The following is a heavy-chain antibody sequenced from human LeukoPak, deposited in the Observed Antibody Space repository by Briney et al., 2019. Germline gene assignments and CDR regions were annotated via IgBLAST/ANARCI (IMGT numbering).Heavy chain of an antibody. D-gene: IGHD5-24*01. J-gene: IGHJ5*02. Sequence: SETLSLTCTVSGGSISSYYWSWIRQPPGKGLEWIGYMYYSGSTNYNPSLKSRVTISVDTSKNQFSLKLSSVTAADTAVYYCAREEMATISGFDPWGQGTLVTVSS. CDR3: AREEMATISGFDP. CDR1: GGSISSYY. V-gene: IGHV4-59*12. CDR2: MYYSGST.